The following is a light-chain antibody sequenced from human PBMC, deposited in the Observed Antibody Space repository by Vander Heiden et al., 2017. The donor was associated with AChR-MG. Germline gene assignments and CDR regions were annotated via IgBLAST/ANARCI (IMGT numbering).Light chain of an antibody. Sequence: QSALTQPASMFGSPGQSIIISCTGTSHDVGQYNDVSWYQQHPGKAPKLLIYDVTKRPSGISSRFSGSKSASTASLPISGPQSEDEADYYGSSYTSSGSLEVFGTGTKVTVL. CDR3: SSYTSSGSLEV. CDR2: DVT. CDR1: SHDVGQYND. J-gene: IGLJ1*01. V-gene: IGLV2-14*03.